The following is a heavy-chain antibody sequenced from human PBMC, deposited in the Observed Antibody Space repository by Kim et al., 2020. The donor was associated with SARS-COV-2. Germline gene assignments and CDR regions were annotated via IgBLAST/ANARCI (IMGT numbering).Heavy chain of an antibody. Sequence: PSLKGRVTISVDTSKNQFSLKLSSVTAADTAVYYCARGYYYDSSGYLKMDWGQGTLVTVSS. J-gene: IGHJ4*02. D-gene: IGHD3-22*01. CDR3: ARGYYYDSSGYLKMD. V-gene: IGHV4-59*09.